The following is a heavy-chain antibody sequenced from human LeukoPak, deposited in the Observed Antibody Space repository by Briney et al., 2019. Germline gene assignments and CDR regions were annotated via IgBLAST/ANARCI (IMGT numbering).Heavy chain of an antibody. V-gene: IGHV1-2*06. CDR3: ACLPHDAFDI. CDR2: INPNSGGT. CDR1: GYTFTGYY. J-gene: IGHJ3*02. Sequence: ASVKVSCKASGYTFTGYYMHWVRQAPGQGLEWMGRINPNSGGTNYAQKFQGRVTMTRDTSTSTVYMELSSLRSEDTAVYYCACLPHDAFDIWGQGTMVTVSS.